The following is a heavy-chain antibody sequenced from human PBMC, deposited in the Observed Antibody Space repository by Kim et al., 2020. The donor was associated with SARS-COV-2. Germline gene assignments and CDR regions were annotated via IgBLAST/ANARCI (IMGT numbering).Heavy chain of an antibody. V-gene: IGHV3-23*01. CDR3: AKDTYSSDWPYYGMVV. CDR1: GFTFSSHA. D-gene: IGHD6-19*01. J-gene: IGHJ6*01. CDR2: ISGTGVTT. Sequence: GGSLRLSCVASGFTFSSHAVSWVRQAPGKGLEWVSAISGTGVTTYYADSVKGRFTISRDNSKNTLYLQMNSLRAEDTAVYYCAKDTYSSDWPYYGMVVWG.